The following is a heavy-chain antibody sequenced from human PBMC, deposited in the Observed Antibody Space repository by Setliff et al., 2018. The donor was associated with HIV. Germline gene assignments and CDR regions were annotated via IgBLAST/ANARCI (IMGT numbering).Heavy chain of an antibody. D-gene: IGHD3-22*01. J-gene: IGHJ5*02. CDR1: GFTFSSYT. CDR3: ARDWGEHYDSSGFSS. Sequence: QPGGSLRLSCAASGFTFSSYTMNWVRQAPGKGLEWISYISSSGSSIYLANSVKGRFIISRDNAKNALYLQMNSLRAEDTAVYYCARDWGEHYDSSGFSSWGQGTLVTVS. CDR2: ISSSGSSI. V-gene: IGHV3-48*04.